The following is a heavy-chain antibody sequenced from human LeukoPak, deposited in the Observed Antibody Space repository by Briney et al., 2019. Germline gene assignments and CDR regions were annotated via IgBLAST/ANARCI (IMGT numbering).Heavy chain of an antibody. V-gene: IGHV1-2*02. J-gene: IGHJ6*02. CDR1: GYTFTGYY. CDR3: ARVSPLYYYYYGMDV. CDR2: INPNSGGT. Sequence: ASVKVSCKASGYTFTGYYMHWVRQAPGQGLEWMGWINPNSGGTNYAQKLQGRVTMTTDTSTSTAYMELRSLRSDDTAVYYCARVSPLYYYYYGMDVWGQGTTVTVSS.